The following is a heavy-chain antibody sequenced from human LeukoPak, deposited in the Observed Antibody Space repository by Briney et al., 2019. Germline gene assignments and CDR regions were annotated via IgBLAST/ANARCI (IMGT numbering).Heavy chain of an antibody. CDR3: AKSIVVAMGYYYGMDV. D-gene: IGHD2-2*01. Sequence: GGSLRLSCAASGFTVSSNYMSWVRQAPGKGLEWVSAISGSGGSTYYADSVKGRFTISRDNSKNTLYLQMNSLRAEDTAVYYCAKSIVVAMGYYYGMDVWGQGTTVTVSS. CDR1: GFTVSSNY. V-gene: IGHV3-23*01. CDR2: ISGSGGST. J-gene: IGHJ6*02.